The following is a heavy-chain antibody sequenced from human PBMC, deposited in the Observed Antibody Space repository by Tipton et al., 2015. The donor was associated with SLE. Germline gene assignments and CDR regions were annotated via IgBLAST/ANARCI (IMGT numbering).Heavy chain of an antibody. V-gene: IGHV3-69-1*01. J-gene: IGHJ3*02. CDR1: GFTLKNYN. CDR3: EGQLPPPDAFDI. CDR2: FSSGGTT. D-gene: IGHD2-2*01. Sequence: SLRLSCVGSGFTLKNYNMNWVRQAPGKGLEWLSSFSSGGTTYYADSVKGRFSISRDNSKNTLYLQMNSLRAEDTAVYYCEGQLPPPDAFDIWGQGTMVTVSS.